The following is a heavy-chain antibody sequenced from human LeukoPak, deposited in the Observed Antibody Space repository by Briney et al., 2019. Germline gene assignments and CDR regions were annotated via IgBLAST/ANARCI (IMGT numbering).Heavy chain of an antibody. CDR3: AKDRRRDDVLTGSFSD. CDR1: GFPLSSYA. V-gene: IGHV3-64*01. Sequence: GGSLRLSCAVSGFPLSSYAMSWVRQAPGKGLEYVSAISSNGGSTYYANSVKRRFTISRDNSKNTLYLQIGSLRAEDMAVYNCAKDRRRDDVLTGSFSDWGQGTLVTVSS. D-gene: IGHD3-9*01. CDR2: ISSNGGST. J-gene: IGHJ4*02.